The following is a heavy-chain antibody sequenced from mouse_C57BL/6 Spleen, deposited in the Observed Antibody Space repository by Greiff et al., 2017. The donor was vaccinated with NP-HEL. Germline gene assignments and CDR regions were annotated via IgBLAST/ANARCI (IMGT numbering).Heavy chain of an antibody. CDR3: ARSPAYDSNWYFVV. J-gene: IGHJ1*03. Sequence: EVMLVESGGGLVKPGGSLKLSCAASGFTFSDYGMHWVRQAPEKGLEWVAYISSGSSTIYYADTVKGRFTISRDNAKNTLFLQMTSLRSEDTAMYYWARSPAYDSNWYFVVWGTGTTVTVSS. D-gene: IGHD2-5*01. CDR1: GFTFSDYG. V-gene: IGHV5-17*01. CDR2: ISSGSSTI.